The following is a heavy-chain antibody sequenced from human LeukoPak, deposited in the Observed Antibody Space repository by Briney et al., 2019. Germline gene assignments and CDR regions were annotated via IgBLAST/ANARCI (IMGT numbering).Heavy chain of an antibody. J-gene: IGHJ4*02. D-gene: IGHD2-2*01. CDR3: ARDTGDCSSTSCLYHHRGYFDY. Sequence: PGGSLRLSCAASGFTLSSYAMNWVRRAPGKGLEWVSYISSSGSTIYYADSVKGRFTTSRDNAKNSLYLQMNSLRAEDTAVYYCARDTGDCSSTSCLYHHRGYFDYWGQGTLVTVSS. CDR2: ISSSGSTI. CDR1: GFTLSSYA. V-gene: IGHV3-48*03.